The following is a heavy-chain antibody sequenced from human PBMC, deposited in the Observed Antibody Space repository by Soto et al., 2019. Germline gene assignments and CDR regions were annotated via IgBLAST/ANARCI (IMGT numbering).Heavy chain of an antibody. V-gene: IGHV4-4*07. CDR1: GGSISSYY. J-gene: IGHJ6*02. CDR3: AREARITIFGVVHYGMDV. CDR2: IYTSGST. Sequence: SETLSLTCTVSGGSISSYYCSWIRQPAGKGLEWIGRIYTSGSTNYNPSLKSRVTMSVDTSKNQFSLKLSSVTAADTAVYYCAREARITIFGVVHYGMDVWGQGTTVTVSS. D-gene: IGHD3-3*01.